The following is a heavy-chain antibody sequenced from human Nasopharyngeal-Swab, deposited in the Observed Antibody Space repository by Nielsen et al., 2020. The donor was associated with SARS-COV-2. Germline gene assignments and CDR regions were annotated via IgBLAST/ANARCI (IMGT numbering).Heavy chain of an antibody. J-gene: IGHJ3*02. Sequence: ASVKVSCKASGYTFTSYAMHWVRQAPGQRLEWMGWINAGNGNTKYSQKFQGRVTITRDTSASTAYMELSSLRSEDTAVYYRARDPRGDDAFDIWGQGTMVTVSS. D-gene: IGHD3-10*01. CDR1: GYTFTSYA. CDR3: ARDPRGDDAFDI. CDR2: INAGNGNT. V-gene: IGHV1-3*01.